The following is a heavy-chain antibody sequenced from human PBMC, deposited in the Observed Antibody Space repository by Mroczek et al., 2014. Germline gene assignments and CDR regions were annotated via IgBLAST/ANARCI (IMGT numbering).Heavy chain of an antibody. CDR2: INHSGST. V-gene: IGHV4-34*01. Sequence: QVQLQQWGAGLLKPSETLSLTCAVYGGSFSGYYWSWIRQPPGKGLEWIGEINHSGSTNYNPSLKSRVTISVDTSKNQFSLKLSSVTAADTAVYYCASVGYCSSTSCYTGIHDAFDIWGQGTMVTVSS. CDR3: ASVGYCSSTSCYTGIHDAFDI. CDR1: GGSFSGYY. D-gene: IGHD2-2*02. J-gene: IGHJ3*02.